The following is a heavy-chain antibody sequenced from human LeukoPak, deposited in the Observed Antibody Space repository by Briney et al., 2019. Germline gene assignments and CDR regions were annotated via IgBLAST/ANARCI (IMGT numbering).Heavy chain of an antibody. CDR3: ARLWGGNGYSGGSLNL. Sequence: GGSLRLSCAASGFTFSSYDMHWVRQATGKGLEWVSAIGTAGDTYYPGSVKGRFTISKDNSNNMVFLQMDRLRAEDTAVYYCARLWGGNGYSGGSLNLWGQGTLVTVSS. CDR1: GFTFSSYD. CDR2: IGTAGDT. J-gene: IGHJ5*02. D-gene: IGHD3-16*01. V-gene: IGHV3-13*01.